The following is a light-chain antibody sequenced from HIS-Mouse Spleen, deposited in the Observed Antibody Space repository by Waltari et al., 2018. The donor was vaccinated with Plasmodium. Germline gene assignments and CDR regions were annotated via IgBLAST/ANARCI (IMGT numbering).Light chain of an antibody. CDR3: CSYAGSSTNWV. J-gene: IGLJ3*02. Sequence: QSALTQPASVSGSPGQSITISCTGTSSDVGSYNLVSWYQQHPGKAPNLMIYEGSKRPSGVSNRFYGSKSGNTASLTISGLQAEDEADYYCCSYAGSSTNWVFGGGTKLTVL. CDR2: EGS. CDR1: SSDVGSYNL. V-gene: IGLV2-23*01.